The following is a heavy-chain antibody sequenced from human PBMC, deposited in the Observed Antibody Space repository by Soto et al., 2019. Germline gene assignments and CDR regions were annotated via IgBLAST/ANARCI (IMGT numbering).Heavy chain of an antibody. CDR2: ISWNSGSI. Sequence: GGSLRLSCAASGFTFDDYAMHWVRQAPGKGLEWVSGISWNSGSIGYADSVKGRFTISRDNAKNSLYLQMNSLRAEDTALYYCAKDMGSSGWYYPSDYWGQGTLVTVSS. J-gene: IGHJ4*02. CDR1: GFTFDDYA. D-gene: IGHD6-19*01. CDR3: AKDMGSSGWYYPSDY. V-gene: IGHV3-9*01.